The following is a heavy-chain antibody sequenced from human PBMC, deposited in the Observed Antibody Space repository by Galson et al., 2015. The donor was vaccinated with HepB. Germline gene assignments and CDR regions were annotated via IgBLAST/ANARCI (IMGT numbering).Heavy chain of an antibody. V-gene: IGHV1-69*02. CDR3: ARNYNDSSGNLDY. Sequence: SVKVSCKASGGTFSSYTISWVRQAPGPGLEWMGRIIPILGIANYAQKFQGRVTITADKSTSTAYMALSSLRSDDTAVYYCARNYNDSSGNLDYWGQGTLVTVSS. J-gene: IGHJ4*02. CDR2: IIPILGIA. CDR1: GGTFSSYT. D-gene: IGHD3-22*01.